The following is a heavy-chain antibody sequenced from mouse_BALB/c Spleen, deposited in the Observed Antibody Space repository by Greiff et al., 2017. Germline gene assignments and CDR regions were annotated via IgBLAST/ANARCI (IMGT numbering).Heavy chain of an antibody. Sequence: VQLQQSGAELAKPGASVKMSCKASGYTFTSYWMHWVKQRPGQGLEWIGYINPSTGYTEYNQKFKDKATLTSDKSSSTAYMQLSSLTSEDSAVYYCARYYRYDGDGFDYWGQGTTLTVSS. J-gene: IGHJ2*01. V-gene: IGHV1-7*01. CDR1: GYTFTSYW. CDR3: ARYYRYDGDGFDY. CDR2: INPSTGYT. D-gene: IGHD2-14*01.